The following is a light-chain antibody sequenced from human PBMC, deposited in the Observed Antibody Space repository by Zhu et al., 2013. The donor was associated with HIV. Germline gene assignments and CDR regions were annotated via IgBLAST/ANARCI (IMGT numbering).Light chain of an antibody. CDR3: ETWDTNTRV. CDR2: VEGSGSY. J-gene: IGLJ3*02. CDR1: SGHSSYI. V-gene: IGLV4-60*03. Sequence: QPVLTQSPSASASLGSSVKLSCTLSSGHSSYIIAWHQQQPGKAPQYLMKVEGSGSYTKGSGVPDRFSGSSSVADRYLTISNLQSEDEADYYCETWDTNTRVFGGGTKLTVL.